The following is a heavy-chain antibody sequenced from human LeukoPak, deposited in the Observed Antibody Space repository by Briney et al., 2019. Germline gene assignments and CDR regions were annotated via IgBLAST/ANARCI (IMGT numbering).Heavy chain of an antibody. D-gene: IGHD6-13*01. J-gene: IGHJ6*04. V-gene: IGHV4-59*01. Sequence: PSETLSLTCTVSGGSISSYYWSWIRQPPGEGLEWIGYIYYSGSTNYNPSLKSRVTISVDTSKNQFSLKLSSVTAADTAVYYCAREAAYYGMDDWGKGTTVTVSS. CDR3: AREAAYYGMDD. CDR1: GGSISSYY. CDR2: IYYSGST.